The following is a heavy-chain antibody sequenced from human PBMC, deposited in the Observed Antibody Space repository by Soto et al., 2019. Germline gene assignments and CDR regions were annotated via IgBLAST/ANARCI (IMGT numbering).Heavy chain of an antibody. J-gene: IGHJ4*02. CDR3: AGPWGSTNDD. D-gene: IGHD3-16*01. V-gene: IGHV4-59*01. CDR1: GGSISSYY. Sequence: ASETLSLTCTVSGGSISSYYWSWIRQPPGKGLEWIGYIYYSGSTNYNPSLKSRVTISVDTSKNQFSLKLSSVTAADTAVYYCAGPWGSTNDDWGGGTRVTVSP. CDR2: IYYSGST.